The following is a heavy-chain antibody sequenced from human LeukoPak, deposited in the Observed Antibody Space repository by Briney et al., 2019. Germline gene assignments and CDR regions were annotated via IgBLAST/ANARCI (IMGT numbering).Heavy chain of an antibody. CDR2: IKQDGSEK. CDR3: ASQDYGGNAGIDY. Sequence: GGSLRLSCAAPGFTFSSYWMTWVRQAPGKGLEWVANIKQDGSEKYYVDSVKGRFTISRDNAKNSLYLQMNSLRAEDTAVYYCASQDYGGNAGIDYWGQGTLVTVSS. J-gene: IGHJ4*02. CDR1: GFTFSSYW. V-gene: IGHV3-7*03. D-gene: IGHD4-23*01.